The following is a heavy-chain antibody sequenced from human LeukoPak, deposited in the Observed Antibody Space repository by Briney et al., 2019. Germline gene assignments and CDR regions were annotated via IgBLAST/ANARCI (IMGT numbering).Heavy chain of an antibody. J-gene: IGHJ6*03. CDR1: GFTFSSYW. CDR2: IKQDGSEK. D-gene: IGHD3-22*01. CDR3: ARVPAYYYDSSGYDQRGYYYYYMDV. V-gene: IGHV3-7*01. Sequence: SGGSLRLSCAASGFTFSSYWMSWVRQAPGKVLEWVANIKQDGSEKYYVDSVKGRFTISRDNAKNSLYLQMNSLRAEDTAVYYCARVPAYYYDSSGYDQRGYYYYYMDVWGKGATVTVS.